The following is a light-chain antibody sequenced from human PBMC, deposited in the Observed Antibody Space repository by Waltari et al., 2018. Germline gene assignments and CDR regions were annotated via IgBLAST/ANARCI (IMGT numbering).Light chain of an antibody. CDR2: SAS. J-gene: IGKJ1*01. CDR3: QQSYSTPPT. Sequence: DIQMTQSPSSMSASVGDRVTITCRAGQSISSYLNWYQQKPGKAPKLLIYSASNFQSGVPSRFSGSGSGTDFTLSISSLQPEDFATYYCQQSYSTPPTFGQGTKVEIK. V-gene: IGKV1-39*01. CDR1: QSISSY.